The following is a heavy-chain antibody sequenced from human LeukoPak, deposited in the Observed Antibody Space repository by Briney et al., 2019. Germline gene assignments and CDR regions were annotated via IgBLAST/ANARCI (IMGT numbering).Heavy chain of an antibody. Sequence: PGGSLRLSCAASGFTFSSYVMHWVRQAPGKGLEWVAIISYDGSNEYYADSVKGRFTISRDKSKNTLYLQMNSLRAEDTAVYYYAKGSGSYSSWYFDYWGQGTLVTVSS. CDR3: AKGSGSYSSWYFDY. V-gene: IGHV3-30*04. D-gene: IGHD1-26*01. CDR1: GFTFSSYV. J-gene: IGHJ4*02. CDR2: ISYDGSNE.